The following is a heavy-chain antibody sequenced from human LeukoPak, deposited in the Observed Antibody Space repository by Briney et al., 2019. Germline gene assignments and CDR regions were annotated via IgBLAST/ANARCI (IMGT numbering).Heavy chain of an antibody. J-gene: IGHJ4*02. D-gene: IGHD2-2*02. Sequence: GGSLRLSCAASGFTFTTYAMSWVRQALGKGLEWVSGISGSGGSIYYADSVKGRFTISRDNSKNTVYLQMNSLRAEDTAVYYCAKLYSSFDYWGQGTLVTVSS. V-gene: IGHV3-23*01. CDR2: ISGSGGSI. CDR1: GFTFTTYA. CDR3: AKLYSSFDY.